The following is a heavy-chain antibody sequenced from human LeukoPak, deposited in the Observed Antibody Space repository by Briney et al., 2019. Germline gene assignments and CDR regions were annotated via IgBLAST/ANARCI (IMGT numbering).Heavy chain of an antibody. Sequence: GGSLRLSCAASGFTLSSYALHWVRQAPGKGLAGVAVISYDGSNKYYADSVKGRFTISRDNSKNTLYLQMNSLRAEDTAVYYCARALRRGAAPKLYFDFCCQGTLATVSS. D-gene: IGHD2-15*01. CDR3: ARALRRGAAPKLYFDF. CDR1: GFTLSSYA. CDR2: ISYDGSNK. V-gene: IGHV3-30*04. J-gene: IGHJ4*02.